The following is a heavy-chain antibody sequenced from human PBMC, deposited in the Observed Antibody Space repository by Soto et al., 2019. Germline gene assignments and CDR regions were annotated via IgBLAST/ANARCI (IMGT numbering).Heavy chain of an antibody. V-gene: IGHV3-30-3*01. Sequence: PGGSLRLSCAASGFTFSSYAFHWVRQAPGKGLEWVAVISYDGSNKYYADSVKGRFTISRDNSKNTLYLQMNTLRPEDTAVYYCAKEGIENYDFWSGPSLGHYYYYGMDVWGQGTTVTVS. CDR1: GFTFSSYA. CDR2: ISYDGSNK. CDR3: AKEGIENYDFWSGPSLGHYYYYGMDV. J-gene: IGHJ6*02. D-gene: IGHD3-3*01.